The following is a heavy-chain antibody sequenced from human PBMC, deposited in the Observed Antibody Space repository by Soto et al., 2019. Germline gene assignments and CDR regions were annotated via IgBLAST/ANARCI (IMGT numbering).Heavy chain of an antibody. CDR2: ISGSGGST. CDR3: AKDWKPLTSVATVIDY. V-gene: IGHV3-23*01. J-gene: IGHJ4*02. Sequence: GGSLRLSCAASGFTFSSYAMSWVRQAPGKGLEWVSAISGSGGSTYYADSVKGRFTISRDNSKNTLYLQMNSLRAEDTAVYYCAKDWKPLTSVATVIDYWGQGTLVTLSS. CDR1: GFTFSSYA. D-gene: IGHD4-17*01.